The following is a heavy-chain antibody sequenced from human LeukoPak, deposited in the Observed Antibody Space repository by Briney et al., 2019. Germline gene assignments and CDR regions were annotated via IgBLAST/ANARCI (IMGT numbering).Heavy chain of an antibody. V-gene: IGHV1-46*01. CDR3: ARAGTITMIVVYWFDP. CDR2: INPSGGST. J-gene: IGHJ5*02. D-gene: IGHD3-22*01. Sequence: GASVIVSCKASGYTFTTYAMNWVRQAPGQGLEWMGIINPSGGSTSYAQKFQGRVTMTRDTSTSTVYMELSSLRSEDTAVYYCARAGTITMIVVYWFDPWGQGTLVTVSS. CDR1: GYTFTTYA.